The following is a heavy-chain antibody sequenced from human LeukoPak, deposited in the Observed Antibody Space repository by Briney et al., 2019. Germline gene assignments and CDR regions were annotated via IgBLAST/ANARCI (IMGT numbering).Heavy chain of an antibody. Sequence: GGSLRLSCAASGFTLSSFTMHWVRHNPGKGLEWVAVISYDESQKWYADSVKGRFTISRDISKNTLYLEMDSLRGEDTAVYYCARAYDSSWHNFDYRGQGSLVTVSS. D-gene: IGHD6-13*01. CDR3: ARAYDSSWHNFDY. J-gene: IGHJ4*02. CDR1: GFTLSSFT. V-gene: IGHV3-30-3*01. CDR2: ISYDESQK.